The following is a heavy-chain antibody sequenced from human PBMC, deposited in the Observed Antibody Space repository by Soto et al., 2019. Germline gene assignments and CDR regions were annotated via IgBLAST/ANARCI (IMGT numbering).Heavy chain of an antibody. J-gene: IGHJ4*02. V-gene: IGHV4-39*01. CDR1: GDSISSRSYY. Sequence: SETLSLTCTVTGDSISSRSYYWGWIRQPPGKGLEWIGSIYYSGSTYNNPSLRSRVSMSIDTSKDQFSLKLKSVTAADTALYFCARQRTSVVTQAYFDVWGPGXLVTVYS. D-gene: IGHD2-21*02. CDR3: ARQRTSVVTQAYFDV. CDR2: IYYSGST.